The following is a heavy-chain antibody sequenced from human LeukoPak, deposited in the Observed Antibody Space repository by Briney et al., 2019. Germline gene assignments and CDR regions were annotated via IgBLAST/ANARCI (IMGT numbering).Heavy chain of an antibody. D-gene: IGHD3-16*02. CDR3: ARVGGGIMITFGGVIAPRAYYFDY. Sequence: PGESLRLSCAVSGFTFSSYWMSWVRQAPGKGLEWVANIKEDGSEKYYVDSVKGRFTISRDNAKNTLYLQMNSLRAEDTAVYYCARVGGGIMITFGGVIAPRAYYFDYWGQGTLVTVSS. CDR1: GFTFSSYW. J-gene: IGHJ4*02. V-gene: IGHV3-7*01. CDR2: IKEDGSEK.